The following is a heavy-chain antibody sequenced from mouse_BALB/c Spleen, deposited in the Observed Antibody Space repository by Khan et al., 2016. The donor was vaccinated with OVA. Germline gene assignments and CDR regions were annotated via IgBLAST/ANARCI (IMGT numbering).Heavy chain of an antibody. CDR2: ISYSGNT. Sequence: EVQLVESGPGLVKPSQSLSLTCTVTGYSITSGYAWNWIRQFPGNNLEWMGYISYSGNTKYTPSLKSRISITRDTSKNQFFLQLNSVTIEDTATYYCARIKGGDFDYWGQGTTLTVSS. J-gene: IGHJ2*01. V-gene: IGHV3-2*02. CDR3: ARIKGGDFDY. CDR1: GYSITSGYA.